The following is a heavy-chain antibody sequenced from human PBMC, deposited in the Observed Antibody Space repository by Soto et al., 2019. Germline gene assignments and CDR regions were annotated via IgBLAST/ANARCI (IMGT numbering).Heavy chain of an antibody. CDR3: ANSGISSGPPFDY. D-gene: IGHD3-22*01. V-gene: IGHV3-30*18. CDR2: ISYDGSNK. J-gene: IGHJ4*02. CDR1: GFTLSSYG. Sequence: GGSLRLSCAASGFTLSSYGMHWVRQAPGKGLEWVAVISYDGSNKYYADSVKGRFTISRDNSKNTLYLQMNSLRAEDTAVYYCANSGISSGPPFDYWGQGTLVTVSS.